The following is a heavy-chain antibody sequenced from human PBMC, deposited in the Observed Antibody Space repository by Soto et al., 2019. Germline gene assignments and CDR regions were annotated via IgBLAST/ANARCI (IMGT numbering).Heavy chain of an antibody. CDR2: IWYDGSNK. J-gene: IGHJ4*02. CDR1: GFNFISYG. D-gene: IGHD4-17*01. CDR3: ARASVHDYRPPLDY. V-gene: IGHV3-33*01. Sequence: GGSLRLSSTASGFNFISYGMHWVRQAPGKGLEWVAVIWYDGSNKYYADSVKGRFTISRDNSKNTLYLQMNSLRAEDTAVYYCARASVHDYRPPLDYWGQGTLVTSPQ.